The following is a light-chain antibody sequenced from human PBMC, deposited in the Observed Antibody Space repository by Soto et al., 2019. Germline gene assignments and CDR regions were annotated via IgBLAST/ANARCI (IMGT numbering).Light chain of an antibody. J-gene: IGKJ4*01. Sequence: DIQMTQSPSSLSASVGDRVTITCRASQNIDTYLNWYLQKPGQAPKLLIYSAYSLQSGVSPRFSGDGSGTDFTLTISSLQPEDFATYYCQQANSFPLTFGGGTKLEIK. V-gene: IGKV1-39*01. CDR3: QQANSFPLT. CDR1: QNIDTY. CDR2: SAY.